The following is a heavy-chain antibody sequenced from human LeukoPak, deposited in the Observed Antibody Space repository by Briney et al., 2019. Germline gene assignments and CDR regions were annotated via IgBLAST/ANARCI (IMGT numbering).Heavy chain of an antibody. V-gene: IGHV3-21*01. Sequence: PGGSLRLSCAASGFTFSSYSMNWVRQAPGKGLEWVSSISSSSSYIYYADSVKGRFTISRDNAKNSLYLQMNSLRAEDTSVYYCARDPDPIVVVVAATGDPWGQGTLVTVSS. J-gene: IGHJ5*02. CDR3: ARDPDPIVVVVAATGDP. CDR1: GFTFSSYS. CDR2: ISSSSSYI. D-gene: IGHD2-15*01.